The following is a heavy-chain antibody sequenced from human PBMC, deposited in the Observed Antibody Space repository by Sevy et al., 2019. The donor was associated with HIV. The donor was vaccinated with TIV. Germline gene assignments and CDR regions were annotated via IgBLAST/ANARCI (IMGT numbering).Heavy chain of an antibody. CDR3: LVVVPAAIQDWFDP. V-gene: IGHV3-30-3*01. CDR1: GFTFSSYA. J-gene: IGHJ5*02. Sequence: GGSLRLPCAASGFTFSSYAMHWVRQAPGKGLEWVAVISYDGSNKYYADSVKGRFTISRDNSKNTLYLQMNSLRAEDTAVYYCLVVVPAAIQDWFDPWGQGTLVTVSS. D-gene: IGHD2-2*01. CDR2: ISYDGSNK.